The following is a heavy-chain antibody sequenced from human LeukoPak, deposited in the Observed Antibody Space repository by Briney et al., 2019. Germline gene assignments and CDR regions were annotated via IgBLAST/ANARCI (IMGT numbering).Heavy chain of an antibody. J-gene: IGHJ4*02. V-gene: IGHV4-4*09. CDR3: AKHAGNTGGGDLDY. CDR2: IYTSGST. CDR1: GGSISSYY. Sequence: SETLSLTCTVSGGSISSYYWSWIRQPPGKGLEWIGYIYTSGSTNYNPSLKSRVTISVDTSKNQFSLKLSSVTAADTPVYYCAKHAGNTGGGDLDYWGQGTLVTVSS. D-gene: IGHD1-14*01.